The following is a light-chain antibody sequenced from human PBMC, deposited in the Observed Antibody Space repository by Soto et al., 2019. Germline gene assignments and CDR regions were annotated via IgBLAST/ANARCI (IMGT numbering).Light chain of an antibody. CDR3: CSHGSEGD. J-gene: IGLJ1*01. CDR2: EGS. Sequence: SALAQPASVSGSPGQSITISCNGTSSDVGSYNLVSWYQQHPGKAPKLMIYEGSKRPSGVSNRFSGSKSGNTASLTISGLQAEDEADYYCCSHGSEGDFGSGPKDTV. CDR1: SSDVGSYNL. V-gene: IGLV2-23*01.